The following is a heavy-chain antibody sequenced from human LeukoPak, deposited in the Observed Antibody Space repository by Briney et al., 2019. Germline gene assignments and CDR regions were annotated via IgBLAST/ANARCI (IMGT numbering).Heavy chain of an antibody. CDR3: ARDLGYYYDSSPVGPDGY. D-gene: IGHD3-22*01. CDR2: ISAYNGNT. V-gene: IGHV1-18*01. J-gene: IGHJ4*02. Sequence: ASVKVSCKASGYTFTSYAMHWVRQAPGQRLEWMGWISAYNGNTNYAQKLQGRVTMTTDTSTSTAYMELRSLRSDDTAVYYCARDLGYYYDSSPVGPDGYWGQGTLVTISS. CDR1: GYTFTSYA.